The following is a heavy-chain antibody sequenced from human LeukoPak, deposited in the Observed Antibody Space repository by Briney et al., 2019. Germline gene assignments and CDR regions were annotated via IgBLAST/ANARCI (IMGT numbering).Heavy chain of an antibody. J-gene: IGHJ3*01. D-gene: IGHD3-16*01. CDR2: IRYDGSDK. Sequence: GGALRLSCAASGFTFRTDGMHWVRQAPGKGLEWVTFIRYDGSDKLYADSVRGRFTISRDNSKNTLFLQLNSLRVEDTAVYYCAKRADYYDSSRALYDAFDLWGQGTMVTVSS. CDR1: GFTFRTDG. V-gene: IGHV3-30*02. CDR3: AKRADYYDSSRALYDAFDL.